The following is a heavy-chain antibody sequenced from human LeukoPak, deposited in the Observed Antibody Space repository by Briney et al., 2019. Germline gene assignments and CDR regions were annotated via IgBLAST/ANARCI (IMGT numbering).Heavy chain of an antibody. Sequence: GGSLRLSCAASGFTFSSYSMNCVRQAPGKGLEWVSYISGSSGSAIHYADSVKGRFTISRDNAKNSLYLQMNSLSAEDTAVYYCARYQWPKVDDYWGQGTLVTVSS. J-gene: IGHJ4*02. V-gene: IGHV3-48*01. CDR1: GFTFSSYS. CDR2: ISGSSGSAI. CDR3: ARYQWPKVDDY. D-gene: IGHD6-19*01.